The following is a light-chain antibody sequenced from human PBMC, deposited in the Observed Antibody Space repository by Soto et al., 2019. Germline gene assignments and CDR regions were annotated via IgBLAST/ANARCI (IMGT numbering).Light chain of an antibody. CDR1: QSISNH. Sequence: DIQMTQSPSSLSASVGDRVIITSRASQSISNHLNWYQQKPGKAPKLLIFAASSLQSGVPSRFSGSRSGPDFTLTISSLQPEDFATYYCQQSYSSPPTFGQGTKVDIK. V-gene: IGKV1-39*01. J-gene: IGKJ1*01. CDR2: AAS. CDR3: QQSYSSPPT.